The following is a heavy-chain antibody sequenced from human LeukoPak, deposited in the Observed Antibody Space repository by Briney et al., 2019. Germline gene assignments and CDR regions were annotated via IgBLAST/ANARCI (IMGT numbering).Heavy chain of an antibody. CDR2: IYYSGST. J-gene: IGHJ4*02. Sequence: SETLSLTCTVSGGSISSYYWSWIRQPPGKGLEWIGYIYYSGSTNYNPSLKSRVTISVGTSKNQFSLKLSSVTAADTAVYYCAGEDYSSSWDYWGQGTLVTVSS. V-gene: IGHV4-59*01. D-gene: IGHD6-13*01. CDR3: AGEDYSSSWDY. CDR1: GGSISSYY.